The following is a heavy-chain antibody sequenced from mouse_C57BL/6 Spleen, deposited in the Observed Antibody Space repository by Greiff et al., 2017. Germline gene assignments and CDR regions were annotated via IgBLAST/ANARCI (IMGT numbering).Heavy chain of an antibody. D-gene: IGHD2-2*01. CDR1: GFSLTSYG. CDR3: AKSIYYGYYYAMDY. J-gene: IGHJ4*01. CDR2: IWRGGST. V-gene: IGHV2-5*01. Sequence: QVHVKQSGPGLVQPSQSLSITCTVSGFSLTSYGVHWVRQSPGKGLEWLGVIWRGGSTDYNAAFMSRLSITKDNSKSQVFFKMNSLQADDTAIYYCAKSIYYGYYYAMDYWGQGTSVTVSS.